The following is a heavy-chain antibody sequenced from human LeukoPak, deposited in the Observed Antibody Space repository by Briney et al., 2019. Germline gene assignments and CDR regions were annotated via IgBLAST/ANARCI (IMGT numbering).Heavy chain of an antibody. J-gene: IGHJ4*02. V-gene: IGHV1-18*01. CDR1: GYIFTSYA. D-gene: IGHD2-15*01. Sequence: ASVKVSRKASGYIFTSYAISWVRQAPGQGLEWMGWITTYNGNTNSAQKLQGRVIMTTDTSTSTAFMELRSLTSDDTAMYYCARVVVAGRNHFDYWGQGTLVTVSS. CDR3: ARVVVAGRNHFDY. CDR2: ITTYNGNT.